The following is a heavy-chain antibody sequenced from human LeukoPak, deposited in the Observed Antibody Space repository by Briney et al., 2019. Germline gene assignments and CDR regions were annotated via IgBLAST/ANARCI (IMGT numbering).Heavy chain of an antibody. CDR3: ASFSYYYCSGSPQDYFDY. J-gene: IGHJ4*02. Sequence: GGSLRLPCAASGFTFSSYAMHWVRQAPGKGLEWVAVISYDGSNKYYADSVKGRFTISRDDSKNTLYLQMNSLRAEDTAVYYCASFSYYYCSGSPQDYFDYWGQGTLVTVSS. CDR2: ISYDGSNK. V-gene: IGHV3-30*04. D-gene: IGHD3-10*01. CDR1: GFTFSSYA.